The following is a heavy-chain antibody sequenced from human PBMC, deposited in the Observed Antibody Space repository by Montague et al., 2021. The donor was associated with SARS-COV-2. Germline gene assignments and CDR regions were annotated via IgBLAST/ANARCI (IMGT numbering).Heavy chain of an antibody. CDR1: GFSLSTSGMC. J-gene: IGHJ4*02. D-gene: IGHD3-10*01. Sequence: PALVKPTQTLTLTCTFSGFSLSTSGMCVSWIRQPPGKALEWLARIDWDGKTHYSPSLKTRLTISKDTSKNQVVLTMTNMGPVDTATFYCARVVVDNYYASGKYYKEDYWGQGTLVTVSS. V-gene: IGHV2-70*11. CDR2: IDWDGKT. CDR3: ARVVVDNYYASGKYYKEDY.